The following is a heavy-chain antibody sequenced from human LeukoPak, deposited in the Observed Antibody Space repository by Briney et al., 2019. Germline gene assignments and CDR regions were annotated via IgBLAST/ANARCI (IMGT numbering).Heavy chain of an antibody. CDR1: GFTFSSYS. D-gene: IGHD3-22*01. CDR2: ISSSSSYI. Sequence: SGGSLRLSCAASGFTFSSYSMTWVRQAPGKGLEWVSSISSSSSYIYYADSVKGRFTISRDNAKNSLYLQMNSLRAEDTAVYYCARGGITMIVVATGGFDYWGQGTLVTVSS. CDR3: ARGGITMIVVATGGFDY. J-gene: IGHJ4*02. V-gene: IGHV3-21*01.